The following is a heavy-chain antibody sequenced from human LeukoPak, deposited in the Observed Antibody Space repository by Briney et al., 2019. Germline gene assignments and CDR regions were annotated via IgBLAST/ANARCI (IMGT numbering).Heavy chain of an antibody. CDR2: INSDGSGT. J-gene: IGHJ4*02. Sequence: GGSLRLSCAASAFTFSRYWMHWVRQAPGKGLVWVSRINSDGSGTGYADSVRGRFTISRDNAKNTLYLQMNNLRVEDTAVYYCARVGFLIDFDYWGQGALVSVSS. D-gene: IGHD3-3*01. V-gene: IGHV3-74*01. CDR1: AFTFSRYW. CDR3: ARVGFLIDFDY.